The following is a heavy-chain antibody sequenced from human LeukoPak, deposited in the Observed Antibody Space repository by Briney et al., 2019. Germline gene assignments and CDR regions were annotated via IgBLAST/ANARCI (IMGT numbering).Heavy chain of an antibody. CDR1: GFTFGSNY. D-gene: IGHD2-21*02. Sequence: GGSLRLSCAASGFTFGSNYMSWVRQAPGKGLEWVSLIHGGGGTYHADPVKGRFTISRDTAKNTLSLQMSSLRAEDTAVYYCAVEVTATDNGFDVWGQGTLVTVSS. J-gene: IGHJ3*01. V-gene: IGHV3-53*01. CDR3: AVEVTATDNGFDV. CDR2: IHGGGGT.